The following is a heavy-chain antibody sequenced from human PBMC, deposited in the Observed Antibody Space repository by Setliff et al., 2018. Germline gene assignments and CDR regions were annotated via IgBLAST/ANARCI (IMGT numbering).Heavy chain of an antibody. J-gene: IGHJ6*03. V-gene: IGHV4-59*11. CDR1: GGSITSHY. D-gene: IGHD6-6*01. CDR2: IYYSGST. Sequence: SETLSLTCTVSGGSITSHYWSWIRQPPGKGLEWIGYIYYSGSTYYSPSLKSRVTISVDRSKNQFSLKLSSVIAADTAVYYCARDLYSSSSGGFYYYYYYMDVWGKGTTVTVSS. CDR3: ARDLYSSSSGGFYYYYYYMDV.